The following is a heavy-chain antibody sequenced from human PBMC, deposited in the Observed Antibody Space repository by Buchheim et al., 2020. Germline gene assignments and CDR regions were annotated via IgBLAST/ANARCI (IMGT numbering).Heavy chain of an antibody. CDR3: AKDRGYYDFWSGQNYGMDV. V-gene: IGHV3-23*01. J-gene: IGHJ6*02. D-gene: IGHD3-3*01. CDR1: GFTFSSYA. Sequence: EVQLLESGGGLVQPGGSLRLSCAASGFTFSSYAMSWVRQAPGKGLEWVSAISGSGGSTYYADSVKGRFTISRDNSKNTRYLQMNSLRAEDTAVYYCAKDRGYYDFWSGQNYGMDVWGQGTT. CDR2: ISGSGGST.